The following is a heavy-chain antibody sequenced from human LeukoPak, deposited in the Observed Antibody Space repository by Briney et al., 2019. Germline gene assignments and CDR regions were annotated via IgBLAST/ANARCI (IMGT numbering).Heavy chain of an antibody. Sequence: ASVKVSCKASGYTFTGYYMHWVRQAPGQGLEWMGWINPNSGGTNYAQKFQGRVTMTRDTSISTAYMELSRLRSDDTAVYYCAHTTHYDILTDAFDIWGQGTMVTVSS. V-gene: IGHV1-2*02. D-gene: IGHD3-9*01. J-gene: IGHJ3*02. CDR2: INPNSGGT. CDR1: GYTFTGYY. CDR3: AHTTHYDILTDAFDI.